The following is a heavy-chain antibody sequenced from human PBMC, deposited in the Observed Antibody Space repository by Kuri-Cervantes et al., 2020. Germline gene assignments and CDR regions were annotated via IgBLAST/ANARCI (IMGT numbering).Heavy chain of an antibody. CDR2: IWYDGSNK. J-gene: IGHJ4*02. CDR3: ARGLGLRFLEWLGPFDY. V-gene: IGHV3-33*07. Sequence: GESLKISCAASGFTFRSHGMYWVRQAPGKGLEWVAVIWYDGSNKYYADSVKGRFTISRDNPKNTLYLQMNSLRAEDTAVYYCARGLGLRFLEWLGPFDYWGQGTLVTVSS. CDR1: GFTFRSHG. D-gene: IGHD3-3*01.